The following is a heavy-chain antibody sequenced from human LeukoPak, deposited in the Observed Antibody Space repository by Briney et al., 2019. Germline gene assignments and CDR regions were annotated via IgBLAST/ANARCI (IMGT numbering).Heavy chain of an antibody. Sequence: ASVKVSCKASAYTFNAYLIHWVRQAPGQGLEWMGLIDPNGGSTGYAQRFQGRVTVTRDTSKNQFSLKLSYVTAADTAVYYCARHPRDSSGYYPFDYWGQGTLVTVSS. CDR3: ARHPRDSSGYYPFDY. J-gene: IGHJ4*02. CDR2: IDPNGGST. CDR1: AYTFNAYL. V-gene: IGHV1-46*02. D-gene: IGHD3-22*01.